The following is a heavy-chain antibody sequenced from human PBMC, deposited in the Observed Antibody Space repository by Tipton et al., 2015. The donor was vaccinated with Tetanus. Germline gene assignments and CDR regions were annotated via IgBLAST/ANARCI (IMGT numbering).Heavy chain of an antibody. D-gene: IGHD2/OR15-2a*01. J-gene: IGHJ4*02. CDR3: ARGTFYAFDS. CDR2: IRDNGNS. V-gene: IGHV4-31*03. Sequence: TLSLTCTVSGGSINSGGHFWTWIRQRSGKGLEWIGHIRDNGNSYANPSLSGRVTMSVDTRKNQFSLNLTSVSVADTATYYCARGTFYAFDSWGQGVQVTVSS. CDR1: GGSINSGGHF.